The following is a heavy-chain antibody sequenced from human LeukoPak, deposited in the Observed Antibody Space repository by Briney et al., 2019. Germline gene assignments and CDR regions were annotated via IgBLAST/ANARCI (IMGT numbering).Heavy chain of an antibody. Sequence: PGGSLRLSCAASGFTFSNYAMRWVRQAPGKGLEWVSAISCGGGSTYYADSVKGRFTISRDNSKNTLYLQMNSLRAEDTAVYYCAKEGKSRDCSSTSCYLDYWGQGTLVTVSS. CDR1: GFTFSNYA. D-gene: IGHD2-2*01. V-gene: IGHV3-23*01. CDR2: ISCGGGST. CDR3: AKEGKSRDCSSTSCYLDY. J-gene: IGHJ4*02.